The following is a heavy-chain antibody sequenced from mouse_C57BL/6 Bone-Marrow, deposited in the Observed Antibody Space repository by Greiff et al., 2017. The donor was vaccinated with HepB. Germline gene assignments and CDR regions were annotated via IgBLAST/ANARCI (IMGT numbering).Heavy chain of an antibody. V-gene: IGHV1-26*01. J-gene: IGHJ3*01. CDR3: ARDDYYGSSYGLAY. CDR2: INPNNGGT. Sequence: EVQLQQSGPELVKPGASVKISCKASGYTFTDYYMNWVKQSHGKSLEWIGDINPNNGGTSYNQKFKGKATLTVDKSSSTAYMELRSLTSEDSAVYYCARDDYYGSSYGLAYWGQGTLVTVSA. D-gene: IGHD1-1*01. CDR1: GYTFTDYY.